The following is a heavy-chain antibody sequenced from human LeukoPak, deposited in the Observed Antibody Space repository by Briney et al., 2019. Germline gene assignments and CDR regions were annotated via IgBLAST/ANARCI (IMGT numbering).Heavy chain of an antibody. CDR1: GYTFTSYY. CDR2: INPNSGGT. CDR3: ALLGYSYGYAY. D-gene: IGHD5-18*01. Sequence: ASVKVSCKASGYTFTSYYMHWVRQAPGQGLEWMGRINPNSGGTNYAQKFQGRVTMTRDTSISTAYMELGRLRSDDTAVYYCALLGYSYGYAYWGQGTLVTVSS. J-gene: IGHJ4*02. V-gene: IGHV1-2*06.